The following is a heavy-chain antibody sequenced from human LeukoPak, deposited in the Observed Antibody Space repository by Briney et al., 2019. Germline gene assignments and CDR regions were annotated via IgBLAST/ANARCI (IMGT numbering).Heavy chain of an antibody. CDR2: IYYSGTT. CDR1: GGSISSSSYY. J-gene: IGHJ4*02. CDR3: ARQAYYYGSGSYTYFDY. V-gene: IGHV4-39*01. Sequence: KPSATLSLTCPVSGGSISSSSYYWGWIRQPPGKGLEWFGSIYYSGTTYYTPSLRSRVTISVDTSKNQFSLKLSSVAAADTAVYYCARQAYYYGSGSYTYFDYWGQGTLVTVSS. D-gene: IGHD3-10*01.